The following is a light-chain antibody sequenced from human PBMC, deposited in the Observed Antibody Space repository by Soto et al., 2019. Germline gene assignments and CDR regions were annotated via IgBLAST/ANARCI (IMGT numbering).Light chain of an antibody. Sequence: MTQSPANLSVSPGARAKLPGRASQSVRTKLAWYQQTPGQAPRLLIYGASSRAIGIPDRFSGSVSGSDFILTINRLEPEDFALYDCQQYGSSHTFCQWTRVDIK. J-gene: IGKJ5*01. V-gene: IGKV3-20*01. CDR3: QQYGSSHT. CDR2: GAS. CDR1: QSVRTK.